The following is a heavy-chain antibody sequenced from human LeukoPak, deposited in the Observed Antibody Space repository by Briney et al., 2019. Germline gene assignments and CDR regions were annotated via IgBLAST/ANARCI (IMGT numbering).Heavy chain of an antibody. V-gene: IGHV1-2*02. D-gene: IGHD3-10*01. J-gene: IGHJ4*02. CDR1: GYTFTGYY. Sequence: GASVKVSCKASGYTFTGYYMHWVRQAPGQGLEWMGWISTYNDNTNYAQKFQGRVTMTRNTSISTAYMELSSLRSEDTAVYYCAMSDMVRGVIIFGYWGQGTLVTVSS. CDR2: ISTYNDNT. CDR3: AMSDMVRGVIIFGY.